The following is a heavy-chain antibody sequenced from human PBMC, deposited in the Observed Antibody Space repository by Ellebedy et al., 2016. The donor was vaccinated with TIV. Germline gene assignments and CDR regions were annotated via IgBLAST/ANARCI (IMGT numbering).Heavy chain of an antibody. D-gene: IGHD3/OR15-3a*01. Sequence: GESLKISCAVSGFAVSSNYMSWVRQAPGKGLEWVSIIYSAGPTHYADSVKGRFTISRDNSKNTLYLQMNSLRTEDTAVYYCARVDLGLAFDYWGRGTLVTVSS. CDR3: ARVDLGLAFDY. CDR2: IYSAGPT. V-gene: IGHV3-53*01. J-gene: IGHJ4*02. CDR1: GFAVSSNY.